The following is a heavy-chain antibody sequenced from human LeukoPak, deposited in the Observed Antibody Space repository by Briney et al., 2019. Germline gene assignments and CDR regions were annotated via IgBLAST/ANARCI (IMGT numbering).Heavy chain of an antibody. CDR2: IHYTGST. Sequence: SETLSLTCTVSGGSISSYYWSWIRQTPEKGLEWIGYIHYTGSTNYNPSLKSRVTISVDTSKNQFSLKLSSVTAADTAVYYCARDLYNWNYDYWGQGTLVTVSS. CDR3: ARDLYNWNYDY. J-gene: IGHJ4*02. CDR1: GGSISSYY. V-gene: IGHV4-59*12. D-gene: IGHD1-7*01.